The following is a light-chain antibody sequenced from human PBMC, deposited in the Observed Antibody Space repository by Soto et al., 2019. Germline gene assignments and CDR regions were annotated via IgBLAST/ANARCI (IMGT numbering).Light chain of an antibody. CDR2: AAP. J-gene: IGKJ4*01. CDR3: QQASTFPFT. V-gene: IGKV1-12*01. CDR1: QLISSW. Sequence: DIQMTQSPSSLAASVGDRVTITCRASQLISSWLVWYQQKPGHAPKLLLYAAPNLQSGVPSRFSGSASGTEFILPISSLQPEDFATYYCQQASTFPFTFGGGTEVQIK.